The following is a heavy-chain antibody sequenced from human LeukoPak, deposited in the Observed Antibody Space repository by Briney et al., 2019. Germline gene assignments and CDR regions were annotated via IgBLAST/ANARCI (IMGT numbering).Heavy chain of an antibody. J-gene: IGHJ4*02. Sequence: PSETLSLTCTVSGGSISSGGYYWSWIRQLPGGGLVWIGYIYYSGRTHYNPSLKSRVSISVDTSKNQFSLNLISVTAADTAVYYCARYYYASGSFLYWGQGTLVTVSS. D-gene: IGHD3-10*01. V-gene: IGHV4-31*03. CDR2: IYYSGRT. CDR1: GGSISSGGYY. CDR3: ARYYYASGSFLY.